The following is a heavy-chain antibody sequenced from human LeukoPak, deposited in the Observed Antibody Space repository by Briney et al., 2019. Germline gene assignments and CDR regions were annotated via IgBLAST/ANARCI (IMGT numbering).Heavy chain of an antibody. CDR3: VRLRNQQNTFYKTNWFDP. J-gene: IGHJ5*02. V-gene: IGHV4-59*01. Sequence: SETLSLTCTVSGGSISSYYWSWIRQPPGKGLEWIGYIYYSGSTNYNPSLKSRVTISVDTSNNQFSLKLSSVTAADTAVYYCVRLRNQQNTFYKTNWFDPWGQGTLVTVSS. CDR1: GGSISSYY. CDR2: IYYSGST. D-gene: IGHD1-14*01.